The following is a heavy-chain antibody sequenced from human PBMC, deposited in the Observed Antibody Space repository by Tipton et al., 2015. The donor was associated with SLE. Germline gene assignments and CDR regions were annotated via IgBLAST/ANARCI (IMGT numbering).Heavy chain of an antibody. CDR3: AKGTNYDFWSGGSDFDS. D-gene: IGHD3-3*01. Sequence: SLRLSCAASGFTFSDFGMHWVRQAPGKGLEWVAFIRYDGSIKNYADSVKGRFTISRDDSKNTLYLQMNSLRVEDTAVYYCAKGTNYDFWSGGSDFDSWGQGTLVTVSS. J-gene: IGHJ4*02. V-gene: IGHV3-30*02. CDR1: GFTFSDFG. CDR2: IRYDGSIK.